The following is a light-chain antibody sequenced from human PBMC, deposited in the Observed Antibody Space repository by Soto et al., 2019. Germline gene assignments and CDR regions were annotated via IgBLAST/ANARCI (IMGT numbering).Light chain of an antibody. Sequence: QSVLTQPPSVSGSPGQRVTISCTGTSSNIGAGYDVHWYQQLPETAPKLIIYGNSNRPSGVPNRFSGSKSGTSASLAISGLQAEDEADYYCRSYASGLTMVFGGGTKLTVL. J-gene: IGLJ2*01. CDR1: SSNIGAGYD. V-gene: IGLV1-40*01. CDR2: GNS. CDR3: RSYASGLTMV.